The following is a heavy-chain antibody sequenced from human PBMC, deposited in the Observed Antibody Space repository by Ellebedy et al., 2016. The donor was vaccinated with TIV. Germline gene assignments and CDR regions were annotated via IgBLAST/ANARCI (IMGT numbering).Heavy chain of an antibody. CDR2: IKQDGSEK. D-gene: IGHD2-15*01. Sequence: GESLKISXAASGFTFSSYWMSWVRQAPGKGLEWVANIKQDGSEKYYVDSVKGRFTISRDNAKNSLYLQMNSLRSEDTAVYYCAADFPGYCSGGSCYAMDVWGQGTTVTVSS. J-gene: IGHJ6*02. CDR1: GFTFSSYW. V-gene: IGHV3-7*03. CDR3: AADFPGYCSGGSCYAMDV.